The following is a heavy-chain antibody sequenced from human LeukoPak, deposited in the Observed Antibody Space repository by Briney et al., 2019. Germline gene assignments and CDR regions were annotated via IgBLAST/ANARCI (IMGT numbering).Heavy chain of an antibody. CDR1: GYSFTSYG. CDR3: ARADEYYSDSSGYYPRQEYYFDY. J-gene: IGHJ4*02. Sequence: ASVKVSCKDSGYSFTSYGISWVRQAPGQGLEWMGWISAYNGNTNYAQKLQGRVTMITDTSTSTAYMELRSLRSDDTAVYYCARADEYYSDSSGYYPRQEYYFDYWGQGTLVTVSS. D-gene: IGHD3-22*01. V-gene: IGHV1-18*01. CDR2: ISAYNGNT.